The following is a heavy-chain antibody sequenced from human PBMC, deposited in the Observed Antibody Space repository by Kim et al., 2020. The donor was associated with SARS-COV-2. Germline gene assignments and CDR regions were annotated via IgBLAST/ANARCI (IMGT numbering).Heavy chain of an antibody. CDR1: GYNFNSYG. CDR3: ARDRASYDFWGGLDWFDP. J-gene: IGHJ5*02. CDR2: ISAYNANT. V-gene: IGHV1-18*01. Sequence: ASVKVSCKASGYNFNSYGFSWVRQAPGQGLEWMGWISAYNANTNYAQKFQGRVIMTTDTSTSTAYMELRSLRSDDTAVYYCARDRASYDFWGGLDWFDPWGQGTLVTVSS. D-gene: IGHD3-3*01.